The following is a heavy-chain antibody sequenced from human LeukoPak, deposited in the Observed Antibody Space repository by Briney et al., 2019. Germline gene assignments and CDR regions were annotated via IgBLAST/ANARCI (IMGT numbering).Heavy chain of an antibody. CDR2: IYTSGDT. D-gene: IGHD1-26*01. J-gene: IGHJ4*02. V-gene: IGHV3-66*01. Sequence: PGGSLRLSCAASGVTVSGSYMSWVRQAPGKGLGWVSVIYTSGDTYYADSVKGRFTISRASSKNTLYLQMNTLRTEDTAVYYCVSVRYSGSWFPVPNFDCWGQGTLVTVSS. CDR3: VSVRYSGSWFPVPNFDC. CDR1: GVTVSGSY.